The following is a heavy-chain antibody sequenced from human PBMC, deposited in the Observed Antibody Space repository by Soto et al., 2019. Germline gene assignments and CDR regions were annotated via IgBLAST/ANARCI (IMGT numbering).Heavy chain of an antibody. CDR1: GGSLTSDGYY. CDR3: ARSRLWEQHFDS. V-gene: IGHV4-31*03. J-gene: IGHJ4*02. D-gene: IGHD1-26*01. CDR2: IYYSGSI. Sequence: SETLSLTCPVSGGSLTSDGYYWSWIRQLPGKGLEWIGYIYYSGSIFYNPFLKSRASISAHSSKRQFSLKLTSVTAADTAVYYCARSRLWEQHFDSWGQGTLVTVSS.